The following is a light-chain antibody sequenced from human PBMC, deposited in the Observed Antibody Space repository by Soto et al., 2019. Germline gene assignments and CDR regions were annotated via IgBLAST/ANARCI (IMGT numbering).Light chain of an antibody. CDR1: QSVTSR. J-gene: IGKJ4*01. CDR2: GAS. CDR3: QQYNGYSLT. Sequence: DIQMTQSPSTLSASVGDRVTITCRASQSVTSRLASYQQKPGKAPKLLIYGASNLESGVPSRFSGSGSGTEFTLTISSLQPDDFATYYCQQYNGYSLTFGGGTTVEIK. V-gene: IGKV1-5*01.